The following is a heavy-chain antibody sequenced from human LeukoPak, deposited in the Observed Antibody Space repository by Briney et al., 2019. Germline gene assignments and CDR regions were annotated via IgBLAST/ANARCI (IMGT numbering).Heavy chain of an antibody. V-gene: IGHV3-30*02. Sequence: PGGSLRLSCAASGFIFSNYGMHWVRQAPGKGLEWVAFIRYGGNNKYYADSVKGRFTISRDNSKNTLYLQMNSLRAEDTAVYYCATVQRSYYYDSSGYYPPEYWGQGTLVTVSS. CDR3: ATVQRSYYYDSSGYYPPEY. D-gene: IGHD3-22*01. CDR2: IRYGGNNK. CDR1: GFIFSNYG. J-gene: IGHJ4*02.